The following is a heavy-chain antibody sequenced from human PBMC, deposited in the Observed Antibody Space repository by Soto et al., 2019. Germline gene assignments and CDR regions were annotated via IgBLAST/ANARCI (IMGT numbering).Heavy chain of an antibody. J-gene: IGHJ6*02. CDR2: ISYDGSNK. CDR3: AGGGHATFHYYYGMDV. CDR1: GFTFSSYA. Sequence: QVQLVESGGGVVQPGRSLRLSCAASGFTFSSYAMHWVRQAPGKGLEWVAVISYDGSNKYYADSVKGRFTISRDNSKNPVFLQMNSPGAEDTAVYYWAGGGHATFHYYYGMDVWGQGTTVTVSS. D-gene: IGHD3-16*01. V-gene: IGHV3-30-3*01.